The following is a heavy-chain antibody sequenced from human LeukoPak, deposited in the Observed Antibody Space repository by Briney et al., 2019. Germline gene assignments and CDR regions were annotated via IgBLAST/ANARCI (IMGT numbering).Heavy chain of an antibody. CDR3: ARGEIFYPSIYGMDV. CDR1: GFSFSSYG. D-gene: IGHD3-9*01. V-gene: IGHV4-39*07. Sequence: PGGSLRLSCAASGFSFSSYGMNWVRQAPGKGLEWIGSIYYSGSTYYSPSLKSRVTISVDTSKNQFSLKLSSVTAADTAVYYCARGEIFYPSIYGMDVWGQGTTVTVSS. CDR2: IYYSGST. J-gene: IGHJ6*02.